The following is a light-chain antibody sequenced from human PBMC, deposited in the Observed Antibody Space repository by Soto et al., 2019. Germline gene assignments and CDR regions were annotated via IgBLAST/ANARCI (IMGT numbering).Light chain of an antibody. J-gene: IGLJ2*01. Sequence: QSALTQPASVSGSPGQSITISCTGTSSDVGSYNLVSWYQQHPGKAPKLMIYEGSKRPSGVSNRFSGSKSGNVAFLTISGLQAEDEADYYCCSYAGSYVIFGGGTKVTVL. CDR2: EGS. V-gene: IGLV2-23*01. CDR3: CSYAGSYVI. CDR1: SSDVGSYNL.